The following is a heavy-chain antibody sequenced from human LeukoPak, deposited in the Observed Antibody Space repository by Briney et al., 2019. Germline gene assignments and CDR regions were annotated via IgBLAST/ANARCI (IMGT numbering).Heavy chain of an antibody. CDR3: ARGHVPGSTRHWDF. CDR1: GFTFSSYW. D-gene: IGHD3-10*01. J-gene: IGHJ4*02. Sequence: PGGSLRLSCAASGFTFSSYWMHWVRQAPGKGLVWVSRINSDGSSTSYADSVKGRFTISRANAKNTLYLQMNSLRVEDTAVYFCARGHVPGSTRHWDFWGQGTLVTVSS. CDR2: INSDGSST. V-gene: IGHV3-74*01.